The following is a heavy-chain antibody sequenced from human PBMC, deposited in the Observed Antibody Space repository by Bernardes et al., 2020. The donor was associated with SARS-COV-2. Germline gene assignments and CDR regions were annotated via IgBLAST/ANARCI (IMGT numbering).Heavy chain of an antibody. D-gene: IGHD3-22*01. CDR3: ARGRAYYDIIQH. Sequence: SETLSLTCAVYGGSFSGYYWSWIRQPPGKGLEWIGEINHSGSTDYNPSLKSRVTISVDTSKNQFSLKLSSVTAADTAVYYCARGRAYYDIIQHWGQGTLVTVSS. CDR1: GGSFSGYY. CDR2: INHSGST. J-gene: IGHJ1*01. V-gene: IGHV4-34*01.